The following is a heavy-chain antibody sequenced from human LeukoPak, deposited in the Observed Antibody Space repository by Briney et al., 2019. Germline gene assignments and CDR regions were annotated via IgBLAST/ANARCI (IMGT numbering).Heavy chain of an antibody. J-gene: IGHJ4*02. CDR1: GFAFSSYW. CDR3: ARPFGSGTYYQFDL. Sequence: GGSLRLSCAASGFAFSSYWMSWVRQAPGKGLEWVGNIKGDGSDKYYLDSLKGRFTVSRDNAKNSLYLQVNSLRDDDTAVYYCARPFGSGTYYQFDLWGQGTLVTVSS. V-gene: IGHV3-7*04. CDR2: IKGDGSDK. D-gene: IGHD3-10*01.